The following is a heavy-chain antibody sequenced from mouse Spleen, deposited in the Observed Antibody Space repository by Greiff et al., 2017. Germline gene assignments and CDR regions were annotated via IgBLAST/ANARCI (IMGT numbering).Heavy chain of an antibody. Sequence: VQLQQSGPGLVQPSQSLSITCTVSGFSLTSYGVHWVRQSPGKGLEWLGVIWRGGSTDYNAAFMSRLSITKDNSKSQVFFKMNSLQADDTAIYYCAKDLYYDYDGYYAMDYWGQGTSVTVSS. V-gene: IGHV2-5*01. CDR3: AKDLYYDYDGYYAMDY. J-gene: IGHJ4*01. D-gene: IGHD2-4*01. CDR2: IWRGGST. CDR1: GFSLTSYG.